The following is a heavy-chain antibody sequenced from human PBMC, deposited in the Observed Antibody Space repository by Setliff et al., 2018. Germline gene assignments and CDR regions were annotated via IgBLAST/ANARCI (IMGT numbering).Heavy chain of an antibody. J-gene: IGHJ4*02. D-gene: IGHD2-8*02. CDR3: ARLSPYNTGPPFDY. CDR1: GGSISSYY. Sequence: SGTLSLTCTVSGGSISSYYWSWIRQTPGKGLEWIGNIHTSESTKYNPSLKSRVTISLDTSKRQFSLTLTSVTPADTAVYYCARLSPYNTGPPFDYWGQGTLVTVSS. CDR2: IHTSEST. V-gene: IGHV4-4*08.